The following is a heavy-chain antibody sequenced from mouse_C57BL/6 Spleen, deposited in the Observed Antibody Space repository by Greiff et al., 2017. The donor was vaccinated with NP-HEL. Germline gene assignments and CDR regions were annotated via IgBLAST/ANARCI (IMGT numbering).Heavy chain of an antibody. J-gene: IGHJ4*01. CDR2: ISSGSSTI. V-gene: IGHV5-17*01. CDR1: GFTFSDYG. CDR3: ARGRLRRAMDY. Sequence: EVKLVESGGGLVKPGGSLKLSCAASGFTFSDYGMHWVRQAPEKGLEWVAYISSGSSTIYYADTVKGRFTISRDNAKNTLFLQMTSLRSEDTAMYYCARGRLRRAMDYWGQGTSVTVSS. D-gene: IGHD2-4*01.